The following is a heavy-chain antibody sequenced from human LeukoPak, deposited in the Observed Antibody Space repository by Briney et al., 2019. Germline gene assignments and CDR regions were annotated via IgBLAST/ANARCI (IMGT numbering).Heavy chain of an antibody. Sequence: GGSLRLSCAASGFTFDDYTMHWVRQAPGKGLEWVSLISWDGGSTYYADSVKGRFTISRDNSKNSLYLQMNSLRTEDTALYYCAKDQLGGDVGAFDIWGQGTMVTVSS. CDR3: AKDQLGGDVGAFDI. V-gene: IGHV3-43*01. CDR2: ISWDGGST. CDR1: GFTFDDYT. D-gene: IGHD2-21*01. J-gene: IGHJ3*02.